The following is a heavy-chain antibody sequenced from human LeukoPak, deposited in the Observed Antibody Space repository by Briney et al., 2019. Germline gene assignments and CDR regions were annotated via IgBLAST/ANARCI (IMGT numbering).Heavy chain of an antibody. Sequence: PSETLSLTCTVSGGSISSHYWSWIRQPPGKGLEWIGYIYYSGSTNYNPSLKSRVTISVDTSKNQFSLKLSSVTAADTAVYYCARDGYCSSTSCSGVPKIWGQGTLVTVSS. V-gene: IGHV4-59*11. J-gene: IGHJ4*02. CDR1: GGSISSHY. CDR2: IYYSGST. D-gene: IGHD2-2*03. CDR3: ARDGYCSSTSCSGVPKI.